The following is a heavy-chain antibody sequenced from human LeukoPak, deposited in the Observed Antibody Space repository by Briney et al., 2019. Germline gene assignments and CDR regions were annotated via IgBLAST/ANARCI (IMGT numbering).Heavy chain of an antibody. CDR2: IYGNGRDK. J-gene: IGHJ4*02. CDR3: AKDRVSGDGKWEIDY. CDR1: GFTFSPYA. V-gene: IGHV3-23*01. D-gene: IGHD7-27*01. Sequence: PGGSLRLSCAASGFTFSPYATSWVRQAPGKGLEWVSGIYGNGRDKFYADSVKGRFTISRDNSKNILYLQMNSLSAEDTAIYYCAKDRVSGDGKWEIDYWGQGTLVTVSS.